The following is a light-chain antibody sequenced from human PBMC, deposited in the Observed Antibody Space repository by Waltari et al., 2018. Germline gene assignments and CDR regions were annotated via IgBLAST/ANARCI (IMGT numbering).Light chain of an antibody. Sequence: EIVLTQSPGTLSLSPGERATLSCRASQSVSSSYLAWYQQKPGQAPRLLIYGASSRATVIPDRFSGSGSGTDFTLTISRLEPEDFAVYYCQLYGSSPPYTFGQGTKLEIK. CDR1: QSVSSSY. V-gene: IGKV3-20*01. J-gene: IGKJ2*01. CDR3: QLYGSSPPYT. CDR2: GAS.